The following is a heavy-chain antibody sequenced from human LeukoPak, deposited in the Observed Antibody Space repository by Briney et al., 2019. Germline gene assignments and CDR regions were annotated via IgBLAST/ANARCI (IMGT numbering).Heavy chain of an antibody. D-gene: IGHD2-2*01. J-gene: IGHJ6*03. CDR1: GFTFSSYW. V-gene: IGHV3-7*01. CDR3: ARVHSSDIVVVPAAIFGTGGYYYMDV. Sequence: GGSLRLSCAASGFTFSSYWMSWVRQAPGKGLEWVANIKQDGSEKYYVDSVKGRFTISRDNAKNSLYLQMNSLRAEDTAVYYCARVHSSDIVVVPAAIFGTGGYYYMDVWGKGTTVTISS. CDR2: IKQDGSEK.